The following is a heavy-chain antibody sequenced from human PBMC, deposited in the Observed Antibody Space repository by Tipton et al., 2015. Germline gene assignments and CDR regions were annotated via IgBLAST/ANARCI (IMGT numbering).Heavy chain of an antibody. Sequence: QLVQSGAEVKKPGESLKISCKGSGYIFTSFWIGWVRQMPGKGLEWMGTIYPGDSETGYNPSFQGQVTISADNSITTPYLQWRSLKASDPAMYYCVRRARRVGSHSYPYYFDYWGQGTLVPVSS. D-gene: IGHD1-26*01. V-gene: IGHV5-51*01. CDR1: GYIFTSFW. CDR3: VRRARRVGSHSYPYYFDY. CDR2: IYPGDSET. J-gene: IGHJ4*02.